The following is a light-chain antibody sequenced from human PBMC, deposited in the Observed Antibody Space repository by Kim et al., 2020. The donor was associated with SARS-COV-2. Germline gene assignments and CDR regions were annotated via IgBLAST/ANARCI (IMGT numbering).Light chain of an antibody. CDR2: WAS. Sequence: ATINCKSSQSVLYSSNNKNYLAWYQQKPGQPPKLLIYWASTRESGVPDRFSGSGSGTDFTLTISSLQAEDVAVYYCHQHYTSPPNTFGQGTKLEI. CDR3: HQHYTSPPNT. CDR1: QSVLYSSNNKNY. V-gene: IGKV4-1*01. J-gene: IGKJ2*01.